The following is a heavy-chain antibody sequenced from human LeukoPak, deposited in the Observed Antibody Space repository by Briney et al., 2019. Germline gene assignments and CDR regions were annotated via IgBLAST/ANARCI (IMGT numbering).Heavy chain of an antibody. Sequence: GSLRLSCAASGFTFGGYWMHWIRQPPGKGLEWIGYIYYSGSASYNPSLKSRVTILVDTSKNQFSLKLSSVTAADTAVYYCARHERDASLDHALDIWGQGTMVTVSS. D-gene: IGHD5-24*01. CDR3: ARHERDASLDHALDI. J-gene: IGHJ3*02. V-gene: IGHV4-59*08. CDR2: IYYSGSA. CDR1: GFTFGGYW.